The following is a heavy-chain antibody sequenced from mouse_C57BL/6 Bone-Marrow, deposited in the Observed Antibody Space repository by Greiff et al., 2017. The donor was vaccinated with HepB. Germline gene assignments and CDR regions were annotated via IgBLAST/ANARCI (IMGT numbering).Heavy chain of an antibody. CDR3: ARDRFDYYFDY. CDR2: INAGGTYT. J-gene: IGHJ2*01. V-gene: IGHV5-6*01. Sequence: EVKLVESGGDLVKPGGSLKLSCAASGFTFSTSGMSWVRQTPDKRLEWVAAINAGGTYTYYANSVRGRFTISRDTATNTLFLLMSSLKSEDSAIYYCARDRFDYYFDYWGQGTTLTVSS. D-gene: IGHD2-14*01. CDR1: GFTFSTSG.